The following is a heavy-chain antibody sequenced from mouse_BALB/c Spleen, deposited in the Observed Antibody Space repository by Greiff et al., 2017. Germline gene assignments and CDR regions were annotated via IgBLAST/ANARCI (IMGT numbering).Heavy chain of an antibody. V-gene: IGHV5-9-4*01. D-gene: IGHD1-1*01. Sequence: EVQLVESGGGLVKPGGSLKLSCAASGFTFSSYAMSWVRQSPEKRLEWVAEISSGGSYTYYPDTVTGRFTISRDNAKNTLYLEMSSLRSEDTAMYYCARDYGSFAYWGQGTLVTVSA. CDR3: ARDYGSFAY. CDR2: ISSGGSYT. J-gene: IGHJ3*01. CDR1: GFTFSSYA.